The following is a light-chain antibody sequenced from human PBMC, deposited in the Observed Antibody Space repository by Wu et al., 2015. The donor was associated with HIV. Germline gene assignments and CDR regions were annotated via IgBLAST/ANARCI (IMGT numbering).Light chain of an antibody. V-gene: IGKV3-15*01. CDR3: QQYDTSPPWT. CDR1: QSVSNS. CDR2: GSF. J-gene: IGKJ1*01. Sequence: EVVMTQSPATLSVSPGERATLSCRTSQSVSNSLAWYQHKPGQGPRLLIYGSFTRASGTPARFSGSGSGTEFTLTISRLEPEDFAVYYCQQYDTSPPWTFGQGTKVEIK.